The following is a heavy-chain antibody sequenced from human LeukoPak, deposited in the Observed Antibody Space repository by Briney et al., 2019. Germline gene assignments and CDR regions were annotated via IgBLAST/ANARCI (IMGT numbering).Heavy chain of an antibody. CDR3: ARGRKYNWNPAFDY. J-gene: IGHJ4*02. V-gene: IGHV3-7*03. CDR1: GFTFGKYW. CDR2: IKLDGSEK. D-gene: IGHD1-20*01. Sequence: PGGSLRLSCVASGFTFGKYWMSWVRQAPGKGLEWVANIKLDGSEKNYVDSVKGRFTISRDNTKNSLYLQMNSLRVEDTAVFYCARGRKYNWNPAFDYWGQGTLVTVSS.